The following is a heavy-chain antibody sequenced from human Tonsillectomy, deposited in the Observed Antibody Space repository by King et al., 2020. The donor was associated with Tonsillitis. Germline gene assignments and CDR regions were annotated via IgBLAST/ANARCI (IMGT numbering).Heavy chain of an antibody. CDR3: ARDKSSGYYGMSDF. CDR2: IISSSLSI. D-gene: IGHD5-18*01. Sequence: VQLVESGGGLVQPGGSLRLSCVASGVMFRSVGMNWVRQAPGKWLEGVSYIISSSLSIDYADSVRGRFTISIDNAKSSMSLQMDNLTAEDTAIYYCARDKSSGYYGMSDFWGQGTLVVVSA. CDR1: GVMFRSVG. V-gene: IGHV3-48*01. J-gene: IGHJ4*02.